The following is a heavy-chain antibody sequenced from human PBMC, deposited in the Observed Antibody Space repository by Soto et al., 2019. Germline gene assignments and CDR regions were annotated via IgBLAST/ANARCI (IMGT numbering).Heavy chain of an antibody. CDR2: ISYDGSDK. D-gene: IGHD3-16*02. CDR1: GFTFNSYG. J-gene: IGHJ4*02. CDR3: SKDLDGLQGLVDSSFCFDY. Sequence: PGGSLRLSCAASGFTFNSYGMHWVRQAPGKGLEWVAVISYDGSDKYYADSVKGRFTISRDNSKNTLYLQMNSLRAEDTAVYYCSKDLDGLQGLVDSSFCFDYWDQGTLVTVSS. V-gene: IGHV3-30*18.